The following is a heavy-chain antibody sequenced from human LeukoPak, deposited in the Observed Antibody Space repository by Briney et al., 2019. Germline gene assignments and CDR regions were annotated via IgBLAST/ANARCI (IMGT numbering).Heavy chain of an antibody. D-gene: IGHD3-10*01. Sequence: SGKVSCTASGGTFSSYAISWVRQAPGQGLEWMGRIIPIFGTANYAQKFQGRVTITTDESTSTAYMELSSLRSEDTAVYYCARVSIRGVSYGPYYYYIDVWGKGTTVTVSS. V-gene: IGHV1-69*05. CDR1: GGTFSSYA. CDR2: IIPIFGTA. J-gene: IGHJ6*03. CDR3: ARVSIRGVSYGPYYYYIDV.